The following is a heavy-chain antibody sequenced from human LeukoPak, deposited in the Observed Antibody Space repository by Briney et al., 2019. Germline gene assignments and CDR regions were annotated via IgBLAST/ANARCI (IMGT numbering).Heavy chain of an antibody. CDR3: ATYRQVLLPLES. CDR1: GFTFSSYT. J-gene: IGHJ5*02. D-gene: IGHD2/OR15-2a*01. Sequence: GGSLRLSCAASGFTFSSYTMNWVRLAPGKGLEWVSGISPSGGITYYTDSVKGRFTISRDNSKNTQSLQMNSLRAEDTAIYYCATYRQVLLPLESWGQGTLVTVSS. V-gene: IGHV3-23*01. CDR2: ISPSGGIT.